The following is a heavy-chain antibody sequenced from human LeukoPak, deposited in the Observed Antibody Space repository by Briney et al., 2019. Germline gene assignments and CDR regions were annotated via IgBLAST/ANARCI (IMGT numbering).Heavy chain of an antibody. D-gene: IGHD6-13*01. CDR3: GSIGSSWYEDY. CDR1: GFTFSS. Sequence: GGSLRLSCAASGFTFSSMNWVRQAPGKGLEWVANIKQDGSEKNYVDSVKGRFTISRDNAKNSLYLQMNSLRAEDTAVYYCGSIGSSWYEDYCGQGTLVTVSS. CDR2: IKQDGSEK. J-gene: IGHJ4*02. V-gene: IGHV3-7*01.